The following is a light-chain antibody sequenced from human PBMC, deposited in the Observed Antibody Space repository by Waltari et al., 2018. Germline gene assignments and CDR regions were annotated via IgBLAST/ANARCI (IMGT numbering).Light chain of an antibody. CDR3: QHYVNLPVT. J-gene: IGKJ1*01. CDR2: AAS. CDR1: QIVSRA. Sequence: EIVFTQSPGTLSLSPGERATLSCRASQIVSRALAWYQQKPGQAPRLLIYAASTRATGVPDRFSGSGSGTDFSLTISRLDPEDFAVYYCQHYVNLPVTFGQGTKVEI. V-gene: IGKV3-20*01.